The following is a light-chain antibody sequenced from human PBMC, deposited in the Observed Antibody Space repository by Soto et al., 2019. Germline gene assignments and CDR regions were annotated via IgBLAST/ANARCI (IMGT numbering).Light chain of an antibody. V-gene: IGLV2-8*01. CDR2: EVS. CDR1: SSDVGAYNY. J-gene: IGLJ1*01. Sequence: QSVLTQPPSASGSPGQSVTISCTRTSSDVGAYNYVSWYQQLPGKAPKLIIYEVSKRPSGVPDRFSGSKSGNTASLTVSGLQAEDEADYYCTSYAGTYSFFYFFGTGTKVTVL. CDR3: TSYAGTYSFFYF.